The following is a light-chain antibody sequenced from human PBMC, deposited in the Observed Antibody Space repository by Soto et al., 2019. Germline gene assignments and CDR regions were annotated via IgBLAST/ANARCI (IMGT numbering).Light chain of an antibody. CDR2: GAS. CDR1: QSFSSSS. V-gene: IGKV3-20*01. Sequence: EIALTQSPGTLSLSPGERATLSCRASQSFSSSSLAWYQQRPGHAPRLLIYGASSRATGIPDRFSGSGSGTDFTLIISRLEPEDFAVYYCQQYGISPPYTFGQGTKLDIK. J-gene: IGKJ2*01. CDR3: QQYGISPPYT.